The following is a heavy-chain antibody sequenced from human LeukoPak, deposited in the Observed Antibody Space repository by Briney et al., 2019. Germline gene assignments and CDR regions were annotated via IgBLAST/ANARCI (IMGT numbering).Heavy chain of an antibody. CDR2: INSDGSST. J-gene: IGHJ6*02. D-gene: IGHD6-13*01. CDR3: ARDLQYSSSWLKGAYYYYYDMDV. Sequence: GGSLRLSCAASGFTFSSYWMHWVRQAPGKGLVWVSRINSDGSSTSYADSVKGRFTISRDNAKNTLYLQMNSLRAEDTAVYYCARDLQYSSSWLKGAYYYYYDMDVWGQGTTVTVSS. CDR1: GFTFSSYW. V-gene: IGHV3-74*01.